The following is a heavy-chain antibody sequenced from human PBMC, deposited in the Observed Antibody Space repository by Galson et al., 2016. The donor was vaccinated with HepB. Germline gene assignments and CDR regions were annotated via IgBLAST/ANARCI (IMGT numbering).Heavy chain of an antibody. V-gene: IGHV3-21*01. J-gene: IGHJ6*02. CDR3: AREYAPSRGSAAAGTYGMDV. Sequence: SLRLSCAASGFTFSSYTMNWVRQAPGKGLEWVSSISSGGDYIYYEDSEKGRFITSRDNAKNSLYLQMNSLRAEDTATYYCAREYAPSRGSAAAGTYGMDVWGQGTTVTVS. CDR2: ISSGGDYI. D-gene: IGHD6-13*01. CDR1: GFTFSSYT.